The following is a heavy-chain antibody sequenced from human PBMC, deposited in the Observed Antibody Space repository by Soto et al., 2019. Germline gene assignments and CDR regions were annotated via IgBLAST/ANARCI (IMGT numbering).Heavy chain of an antibody. D-gene: IGHD3-16*02. Sequence: QVQLVDSGGGMVQPGTSLRLSCAASGFIFSNHAMHWVRQAPGKGLEWVAGIAYDGSSQYYADSVRGRFTISRDNSRNTLYLQMSSLRVEDTAVYYCVGELSSRRLDYWGQGTLGTVSS. CDR2: IAYDGSSQ. J-gene: IGHJ4*02. CDR1: GFIFSNHA. V-gene: IGHV3-30-3*01. CDR3: VGELSSRRLDY.